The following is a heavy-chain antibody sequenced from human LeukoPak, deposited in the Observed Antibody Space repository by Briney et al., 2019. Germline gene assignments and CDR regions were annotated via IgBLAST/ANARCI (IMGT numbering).Heavy chain of an antibody. CDR1: GGTFSSYA. Sequence: SVKVSCKASGGTFSSYAISWVRQAPGQGLEWMGGIIPIFGTANYAQKFQGRVTITADESTSTAYMELRSLRSDDTAVFYCARGPSYYDRSGYYYGFDYWGQGTLVTVSS. J-gene: IGHJ4*02. CDR2: IIPIFGTA. V-gene: IGHV1-69*01. CDR3: ARGPSYYDRSGYYYGFDY. D-gene: IGHD3-22*01.